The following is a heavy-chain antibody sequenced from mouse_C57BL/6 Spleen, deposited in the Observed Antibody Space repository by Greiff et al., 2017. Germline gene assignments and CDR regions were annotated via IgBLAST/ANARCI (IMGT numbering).Heavy chain of an antibody. D-gene: IGHD1-1*01. CDR2: INPGSGGT. CDR1: GYAFTNYL. V-gene: IGHV1-54*01. J-gene: IGHJ3*01. CDR3: ARSGYYGSSPAWFAY. Sequence: QVQLKQSGAELVRPGTSVKVSCKASGYAFTNYLIEWVKQRPGQGLEWIGVINPGSGGTNYNEKFKGKATLTADKSSSTAYMQLSSLTSEDSAVYFCARSGYYGSSPAWFAYWGQGTLVTVSA.